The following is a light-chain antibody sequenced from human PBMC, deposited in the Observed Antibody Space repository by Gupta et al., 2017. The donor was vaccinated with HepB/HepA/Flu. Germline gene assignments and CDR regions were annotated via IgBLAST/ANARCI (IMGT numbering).Light chain of an antibody. CDR3: MQALQTPTT. J-gene: IGKJ4*01. V-gene: IGKV2-28*01. Sequence: DIVMTQSPLSLPVTPEEPASISCRSSQSLLHSNGYNYLDWYLQKPGQSPQLLIYLGSNRASGVPDRFSGSGSGTEFTLKISRVEAEDVGVYYCMQALQTPTTFGGGTKVEIK. CDR2: LGS. CDR1: QSLLHSNGYNY.